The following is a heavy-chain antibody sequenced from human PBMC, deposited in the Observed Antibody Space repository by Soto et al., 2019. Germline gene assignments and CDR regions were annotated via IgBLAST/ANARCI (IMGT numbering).Heavy chain of an antibody. J-gene: IGHJ3*01. CDR2: IVPMFGTT. Sequence: QVQLVQSGPELKKPGSSVKVSCKAPGDTFNSYGISWVRQAPGQGLAWMGGIVPMFGTTNLALKFEYIVTITADELTTTVYMEIRGLTSEDTAVYYCVRDIADVNLWDAFDVWGHGTRVTVSS. D-gene: IGHD6-13*01. V-gene: IGHV1-69*01. CDR1: GDTFNSYG. CDR3: VRDIADVNLWDAFDV.